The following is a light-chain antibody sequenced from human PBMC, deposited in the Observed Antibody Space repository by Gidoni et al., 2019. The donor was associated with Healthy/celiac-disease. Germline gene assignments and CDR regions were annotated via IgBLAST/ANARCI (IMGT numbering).Light chain of an antibody. V-gene: IGLV2-14*01. CDR2: EVR. Sequence: SALTQPASVSASPGPSITISCTGTSSDVCGYNYVSWYQQHPGKAPKLMIYEVRNRPSGVSNRFSGSKSGNTASLTISGLQAEDEADYYCSSYTSSSTLYVFGTGTKVTVL. CDR1: SSDVCGYNY. J-gene: IGLJ1*01. CDR3: SSYTSSSTLYV.